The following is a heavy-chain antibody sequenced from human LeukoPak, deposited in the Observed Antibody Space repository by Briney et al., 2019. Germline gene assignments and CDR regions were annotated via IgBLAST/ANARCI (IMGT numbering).Heavy chain of an antibody. D-gene: IGHD4-17*01. J-gene: IGHJ3*02. V-gene: IGHV1-2*02. CDR1: GYTFTGYY. Sequence: ASVKVSCKAPGYTFTGYYMHWVRQAPGQGLEWMGWINPNSGGTNYAQKFQGRVTMTRDTSISTAYMELSRLRSDDTAVYYCARENGDYVDAFDIWGQGTMVTVSS. CDR2: INPNSGGT. CDR3: ARENGDYVDAFDI.